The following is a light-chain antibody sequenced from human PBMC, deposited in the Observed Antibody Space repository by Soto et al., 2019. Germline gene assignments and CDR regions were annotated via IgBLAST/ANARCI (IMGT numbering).Light chain of an antibody. V-gene: IGKV1-5*01. CDR3: QQYNSYWT. J-gene: IGKJ1*01. CDR1: QSISSW. Sequence: DIHMTQSPSTLSASVLDRVTTTCRASQSISSWLAWYQQKPGKAPKLLIYDASSLESGVPSRFSGSGSGTEFTLTISSLQPDDFATYYCQQYNSYWTFGQGTKVDIK. CDR2: DAS.